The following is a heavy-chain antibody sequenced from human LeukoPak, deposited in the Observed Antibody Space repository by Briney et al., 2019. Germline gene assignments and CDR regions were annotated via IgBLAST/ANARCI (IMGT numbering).Heavy chain of an antibody. CDR2: ISWNSRNI. CDR3: ARVGQWLAPDDY. V-gene: IGHV3-9*02. Sequence: GGSLRLSCKAIGFVPDDYAMHWVRQSPGKGLEWVAGISWNSRNIGYADSVKGRFTISRDNAKNSLYLQMNSLRAEDTAVYYCARVGQWLAPDDYWGQGTLVTVSS. D-gene: IGHD6-19*01. CDR1: GFVPDDYA. J-gene: IGHJ4*02.